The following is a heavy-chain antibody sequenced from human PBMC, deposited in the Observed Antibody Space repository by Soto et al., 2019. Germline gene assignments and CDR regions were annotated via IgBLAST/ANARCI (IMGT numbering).Heavy chain of an antibody. J-gene: IGHJ6*02. V-gene: IGHV3-21*01. CDR2: ISSSSSYI. Sequence: GGSLRLSCAASGFTFSSYSMNWVRQAPGKGLEWVSSISSSSSYIYYADSVKGRFTISRDNAKNSLYLQMNSLRAADTAVYYCARSQIVVVPTYGMDVWGQGTTVTVSS. CDR3: ARSQIVVVPTYGMDV. CDR1: GFTFSSYS. D-gene: IGHD2-2*01.